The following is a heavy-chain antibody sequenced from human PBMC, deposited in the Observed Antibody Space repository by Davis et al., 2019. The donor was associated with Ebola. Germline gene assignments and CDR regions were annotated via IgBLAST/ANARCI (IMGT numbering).Heavy chain of an antibody. CDR2: ISAYNGNT. V-gene: IGHV1-18*01. CDR3: ARDLGCSSTSCYDPPYYYYGMDV. Sequence: AASVKVSCKASGGTFSSYAISWVRQAPGQGLEWMGGISAYNGNTNYAQKLQGRVTMTTDTSTSTAYMELRSLRSDDTAVYYCARDLGCSSTSCYDPPYYYYGMDVWGQGTTVTVSS. J-gene: IGHJ6*02. D-gene: IGHD2-2*01. CDR1: GGTFSSYA.